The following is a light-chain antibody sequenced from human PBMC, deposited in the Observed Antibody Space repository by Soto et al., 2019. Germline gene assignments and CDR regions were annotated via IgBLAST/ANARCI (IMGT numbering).Light chain of an antibody. CDR3: ELWDSNSHVV. CDR2: LEGSGSY. CDR1: SGHSSYI. J-gene: IGLJ2*01. Sequence: QPVLTQSSSASASLGSSVKLTCTLSSGHSSYIIAWHQQQPGKAPRYLMKLEGSGSYNKVSGVPDRFSGSSSGADRYLTISNRQSDDEADYYCELWDSNSHVVFGGVTQLTVL. V-gene: IGLV4-60*03.